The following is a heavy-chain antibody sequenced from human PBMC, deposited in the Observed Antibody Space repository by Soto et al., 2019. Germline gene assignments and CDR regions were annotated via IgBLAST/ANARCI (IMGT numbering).Heavy chain of an antibody. CDR1: GFTFTGFA. Sequence: QVQLLESGGGVVQPGRSLRLSCAASGFTFTGFAMYWVRQAPGKGLEWVAVTSVDGSNEYYADFVEGRFTISRDNSKNTLYLQMNSLRPADTAVYYCARVTGFYGSGEIAYWGQGTLVTVSS. V-gene: IGHV3-30-3*01. D-gene: IGHD3-10*01. CDR3: ARVTGFYGSGEIAY. J-gene: IGHJ4*02. CDR2: TSVDGSNE.